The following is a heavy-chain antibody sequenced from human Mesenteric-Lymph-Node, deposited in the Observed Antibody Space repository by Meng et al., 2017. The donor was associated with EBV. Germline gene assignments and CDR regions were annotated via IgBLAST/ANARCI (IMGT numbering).Heavy chain of an antibody. CDR1: GGSISSNRHW. CDR3: AQEFYGSDY. D-gene: IGHD3-10*01. CDR2: IYYIGTT. Sequence: QGQLQESGPGLVKPSETRSLPCPVSGGSISSNRHWWAWIRQSPGRGLEWIGTIYYIGTTYYNPSLKSRVTISVDTSKNQFSLKLSSMTAADTAVYYCAQEFYGSDYWGQGALVTVSS. J-gene: IGHJ4*02. V-gene: IGHV4-39*07.